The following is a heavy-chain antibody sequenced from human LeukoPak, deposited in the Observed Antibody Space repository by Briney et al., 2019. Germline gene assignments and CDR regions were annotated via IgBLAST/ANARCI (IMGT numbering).Heavy chain of an antibody. Sequence: GGSLRLSCEASGFTFSSYAMSWVRQAPGKGLEWVSAISGSGGSTYYADSVKGRFTISRDNSKNTLYLQMYSLKTEDSAVYYCATDWSGEVYWGQGTLVTVSS. CDR2: ISGSGGST. J-gene: IGHJ4*02. CDR1: GFTFSSYA. D-gene: IGHD3-10*01. CDR3: ATDWSGEVY. V-gene: IGHV3-23*01.